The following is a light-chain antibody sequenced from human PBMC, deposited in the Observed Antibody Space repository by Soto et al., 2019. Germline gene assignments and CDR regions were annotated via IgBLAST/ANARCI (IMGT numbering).Light chain of an antibody. V-gene: IGKV3-20*01. CDR2: GAS. CDR1: QSVSSY. J-gene: IGKJ1*01. CDR3: QQYGSSPWP. Sequence: NVLTQSRAAVSLYPGERATLSCRASQSVSSYLAWYQQKPGQAPTRLIYGASSRATGIPDRFSGSGSGTDFSLTISRLEPEDFAVYYCQQYGSSPWPFGQGTKVDIK.